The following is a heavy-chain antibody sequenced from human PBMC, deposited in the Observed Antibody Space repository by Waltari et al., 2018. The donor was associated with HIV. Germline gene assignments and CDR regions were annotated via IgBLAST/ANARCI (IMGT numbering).Heavy chain of an antibody. CDR2: IYYSGST. J-gene: IGHJ4*02. D-gene: IGHD1-26*01. V-gene: IGHV4-59*08. CDR1: GGSISSYY. Sequence: QLQLQESGPGLVKPSETLSLTCTVSGGSISSYYWSWIRQPPGKGLEWIGYIYYSGSTNYNPALKSRLTMSVDTSKNQFSLKLSSVTAADTAVYYCARQSRGNSVGYDYWGQGTLVTVSS. CDR3: ARQSRGNSVGYDY.